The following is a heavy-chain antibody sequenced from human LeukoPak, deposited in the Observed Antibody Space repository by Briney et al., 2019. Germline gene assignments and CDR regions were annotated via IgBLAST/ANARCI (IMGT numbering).Heavy chain of an antibody. Sequence: GGSLRLSCAASGFTFSRAWMSWLRQAPGKGLEWVANIKEEGSEDYYADSVKGRFAISKDNAKNSLYLQMNSLRAEDTAMYYCARDAGGYEDWGQGTLVTVSS. D-gene: IGHD5-12*01. CDR1: GFTFSRAW. J-gene: IGHJ4*02. CDR3: ARDAGGYED. V-gene: IGHV3-7*01. CDR2: IKEEGSED.